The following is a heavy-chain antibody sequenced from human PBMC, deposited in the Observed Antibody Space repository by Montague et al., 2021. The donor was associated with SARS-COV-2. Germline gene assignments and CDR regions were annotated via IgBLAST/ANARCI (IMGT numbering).Heavy chain of an antibody. V-gene: IGHV6-1*01. CDR1: GDSVSSNNAA. CDR2: TNYRSKWHY. CDR3: ARDSYHYETSDTYDDSLDI. Sequence: CAISGDSVSSNNAAWNWIRQSPSRGLEWLGRTNYRSKWHYDYAVSVKSRILIIPNTSENQFSLQLNSVTPEDTAVYYCARDSYHYETSDTYDDSLDIWGQGKKVTVSS. D-gene: IGHD3-22*01. J-gene: IGHJ3*02.